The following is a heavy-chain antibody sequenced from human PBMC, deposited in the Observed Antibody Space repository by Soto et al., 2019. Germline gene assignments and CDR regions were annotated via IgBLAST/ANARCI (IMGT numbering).Heavy chain of an antibody. Sequence: RGESLKISCESSGYTFANYWIGWVRQMPGKGLEWMGIIYPGDSDTRYSPSFQGQVTISADKSISTAYLQWGSLKASDTAMYYCARPGGYSGYVGMVYFDYLGQGTLVTVSS. CDR1: GYTFANYW. CDR2: IYPGDSDT. J-gene: IGHJ4*02. D-gene: IGHD5-12*01. V-gene: IGHV5-51*01. CDR3: ARPGGYSGYVGMVYFDY.